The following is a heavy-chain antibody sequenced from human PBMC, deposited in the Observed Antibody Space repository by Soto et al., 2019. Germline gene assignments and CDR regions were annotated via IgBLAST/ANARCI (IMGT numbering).Heavy chain of an antibody. CDR2: ISAYNGNT. CDR1: GYTFTSYG. V-gene: IGHV1-18*01. CDR3: ARFVAAAGSSPFGY. D-gene: IGHD6-13*01. J-gene: IGHJ4*02. Sequence: QVQLVPSGAEVKKPGASVKVSCKASGYTFTSYGISWVRQAPGQGLEWMGWISAYNGNTNYAQKLQGRVTMTTDTATGTAYMELRSLRSDDTVVYYCARFVAAAGSSPFGYWGQGNLVTVSS.